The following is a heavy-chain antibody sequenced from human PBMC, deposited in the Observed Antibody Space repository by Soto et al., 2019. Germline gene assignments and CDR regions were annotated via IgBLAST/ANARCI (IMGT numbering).Heavy chain of an antibody. CDR3: ARDLREGLGAVAGYYYYRMDV. Sequence: PSQTLSLTCAISGDSVSSHSAAWNWIRHSPSRGLEWLGRAYYRSKWYNDYAVSVKSRITINPDTSKNQFSLQLNSVTPEDTAVYYCARDLREGLGAVAGYYYYRMDVWGQGTTVTVSS. CDR1: GDSVSSHSAA. V-gene: IGHV6-1*01. D-gene: IGHD6-19*01. J-gene: IGHJ6*02. CDR2: AYYRSKWYN.